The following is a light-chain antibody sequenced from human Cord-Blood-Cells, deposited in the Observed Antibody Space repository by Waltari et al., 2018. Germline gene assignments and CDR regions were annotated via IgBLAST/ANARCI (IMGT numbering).Light chain of an antibody. Sequence: DIQMTQSPSTLSPPVGDRVTITCRPSQSISSWLAWYQQKPGKAPKLLIYGASSLESGVPSRFSGRGSGTEFTLTSSSLQPDDCATYYCQQYNSYSPYTFGQGTKLEIK. V-gene: IGKV1-5*01. CDR3: QQYNSYSPYT. CDR2: GAS. CDR1: QSISSW. J-gene: IGKJ2*01.